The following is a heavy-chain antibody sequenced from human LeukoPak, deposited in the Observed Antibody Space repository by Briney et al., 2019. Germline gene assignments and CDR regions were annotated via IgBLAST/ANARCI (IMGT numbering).Heavy chain of an antibody. CDR2: FDPEDGET. J-gene: IGHJ4*02. Sequence: GASVKVSCKVSGYTLTELSMHWVRQAPGKGLEWMGGFDPEDGETIYAQKFQGRVTMTEDTSTDTAYMELSSLGSEDTAVYYCATAYCGGDCYSYYFDYWGQGTLVTVSS. CDR1: GYTLTELS. D-gene: IGHD2-21*02. V-gene: IGHV1-24*01. CDR3: ATAYCGGDCYSYYFDY.